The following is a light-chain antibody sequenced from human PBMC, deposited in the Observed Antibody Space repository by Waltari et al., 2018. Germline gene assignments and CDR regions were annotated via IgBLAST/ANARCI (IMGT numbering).Light chain of an antibody. J-gene: IGKJ1*01. V-gene: IGKV3-11*01. Sequence: DSVLTQSPGTLSVSPGERATLSCRASESVSTDLAWYQQKLGQAPRLLIYDASKRAIGIPARFSGSGSGTDFTLTISSLEPEDFAVYYCQQRPNWRFGRGTKVEMK. CDR3: QQRPNWR. CDR2: DAS. CDR1: ESVSTD.